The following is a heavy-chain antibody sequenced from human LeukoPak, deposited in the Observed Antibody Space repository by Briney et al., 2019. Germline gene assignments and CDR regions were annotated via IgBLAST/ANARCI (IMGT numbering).Heavy chain of an antibody. CDR1: GGTFSCYA. Sequence: SVKVSCKASGGTFSCYAISWVRQAPGQGLEWMGRIIPIFGTANYAQKFQGRVTITTDESTSTAYMELSSLRSEDTAVYYCARDGNYYDSSGYFDYWGQGTLVTVSS. CDR2: IIPIFGTA. J-gene: IGHJ4*02. D-gene: IGHD3-22*01. V-gene: IGHV1-69*05. CDR3: ARDGNYYDSSGYFDY.